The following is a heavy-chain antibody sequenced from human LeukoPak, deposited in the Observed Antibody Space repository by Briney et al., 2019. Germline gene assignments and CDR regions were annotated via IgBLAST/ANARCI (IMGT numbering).Heavy chain of an antibody. CDR1: GFSFSNAW. CDR3: ARDHGYAFDY. Sequence: PGGSLRPSCAASGFSFSNAWMSWVRQAPGKGLEWVSYINSISGEIWYADSVKGRFTISRDDAKNSLYLQMNSLRDEDTAVYYCARDHGYAFDYWGQGTLVTVSS. D-gene: IGHD5-12*01. J-gene: IGHJ4*02. V-gene: IGHV3-48*02. CDR2: INSISGEI.